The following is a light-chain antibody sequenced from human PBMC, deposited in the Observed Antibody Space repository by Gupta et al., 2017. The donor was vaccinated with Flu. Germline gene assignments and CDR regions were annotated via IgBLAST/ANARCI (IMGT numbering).Light chain of an antibody. CDR3: QQYDDWHS. Sequence: SPATLSVSPGERATRSSKASQSVRSNLQRYPQRPGQVPRLVIYDAATSVPGSLGRFSSSGYGTEFTLTISSLQFADFALYYCQQYDDWHSFGGGTTLEIK. CDR2: DAA. CDR1: QSVRSN. V-gene: IGKV3-15*01. J-gene: IGKJ4*01.